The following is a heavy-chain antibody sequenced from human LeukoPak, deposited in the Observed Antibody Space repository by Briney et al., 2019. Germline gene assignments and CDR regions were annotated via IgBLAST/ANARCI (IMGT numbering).Heavy chain of an antibody. CDR2: ISNNGGYT. D-gene: IGHD2-15*01. Sequence: GGSLRLSCAATGFTFSTYAMSWVRQAPGKGLEWVSAISNNGGYTYYADSVQGRFTISRDNSKSTLCLQMNSLRAEDTAVYYCAKQLGYCSDGSCYFPYWGQGTLVTVSS. CDR1: GFTFSTYA. CDR3: AKQLGYCSDGSCYFPY. V-gene: IGHV3-23*01. J-gene: IGHJ4*02.